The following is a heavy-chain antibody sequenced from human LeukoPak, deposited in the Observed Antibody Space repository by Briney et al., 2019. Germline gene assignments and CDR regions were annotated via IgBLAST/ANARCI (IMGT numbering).Heavy chain of an antibody. D-gene: IGHD1-26*01. V-gene: IGHV3-23*01. CDR3: AKRPGGAYYYYYMDV. CDR2: ISGSGGST. CDR1: GFTFSSYA. Sequence: GGSLRLSCAASGFTFSSYAMSWVRQAPGKGLEWVSVISGSGGSTYYADSVKGRFTISRDNSKNTLSLQMNSLRAEDTAVYYCAKRPGGAYYYYYMDVWGKGTTVTVSS. J-gene: IGHJ6*03.